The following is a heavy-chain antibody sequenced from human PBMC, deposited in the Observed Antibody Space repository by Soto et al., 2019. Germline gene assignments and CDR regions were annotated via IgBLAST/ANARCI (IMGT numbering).Heavy chain of an antibody. D-gene: IGHD1-26*01. Sequence: SETLSLTCAVSGYPISSGYYWGWIRQPPGKGLEWIGSIYHSGSTYYNPSLKSRVTISVDTSKNQFSLKLSSVTAADTAVYYCARYAGGSYLNDAFDIWGQGTMVTVSS. CDR3: ARYAGGSYLNDAFDI. CDR1: GYPISSGYY. CDR2: IYHSGST. J-gene: IGHJ3*02. V-gene: IGHV4-38-2*01.